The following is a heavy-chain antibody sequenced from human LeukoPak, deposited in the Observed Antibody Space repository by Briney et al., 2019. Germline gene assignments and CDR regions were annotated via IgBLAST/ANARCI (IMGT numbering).Heavy chain of an antibody. CDR1: GGSISSYY. CDR2: IYYSGRN. J-gene: IGHJ3*02. V-gene: IGHV4-59*01. Sequence: SETLSLTCTVSGGSISSYYWSWARQPPGKGLEWLGFIYYSGRNNYNPSLKSRVTISVDTSKNQYSLKLSSVTAADTAVYYCARGAGSTRENDIWGQGTMVSVSS. CDR3: ARGAGSTRENDI. D-gene: IGHD2-2*01.